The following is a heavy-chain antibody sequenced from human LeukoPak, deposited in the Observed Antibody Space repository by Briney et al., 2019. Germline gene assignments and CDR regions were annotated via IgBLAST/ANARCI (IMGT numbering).Heavy chain of an antibody. J-gene: IGHJ3*02. CDR2: INPNSGGT. V-gene: IGHV1-2*02. CDR1: GYTFTGYY. CDR3: ARDRLTGYEAFDI. Sequence: ASVKVSCKASGYTFTGYYIHWVRQAPGQGLEWMGWINPNSGGTNYAQKFQGRVTVTRDTSISTAYMELSRLRSDDTAVYYCARDRLTGYEAFDIWGQGTMVTVSS. D-gene: IGHD3-9*01.